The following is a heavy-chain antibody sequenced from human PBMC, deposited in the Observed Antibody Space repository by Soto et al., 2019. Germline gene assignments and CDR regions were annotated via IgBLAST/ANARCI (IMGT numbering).Heavy chain of an antibody. J-gene: IGHJ6*03. CDR3: ARLSIPTTVTTRFLGYYYYYYMDV. D-gene: IGHD4-17*01. V-gene: IGHV4-61*08. CDR2: FYYSGST. CDR1: GGSISSGDYY. Sequence: TSETLSLTCTVSGGSISSGDYYWSWVRQPPRKGLEWIGYFYYSGSTNYNPSLKSRVTISVDTSKNQFSLKLSSVTAADTAVYYCARLSIPTTVTTRFLGYYYYYYMDVWGKGTTVTVSS.